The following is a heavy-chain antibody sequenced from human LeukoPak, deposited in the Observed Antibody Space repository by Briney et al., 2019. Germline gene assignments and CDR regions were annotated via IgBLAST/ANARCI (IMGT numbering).Heavy chain of an antibody. Sequence: GASVKVSCKASGYTFTSYYIHWVRQAPGQGLEWMGIINPSGGSTSYAQNFQGRVTMTRDTSTSTVYMELSSLRSEDTAVYYCARDLFGAVAHIENDFWGQGTLVTVSS. CDR1: GYTFTSYY. CDR2: INPSGGST. CDR3: ARDLFGAVAHIENDF. V-gene: IGHV1-46*01. J-gene: IGHJ4*02. D-gene: IGHD6-19*01.